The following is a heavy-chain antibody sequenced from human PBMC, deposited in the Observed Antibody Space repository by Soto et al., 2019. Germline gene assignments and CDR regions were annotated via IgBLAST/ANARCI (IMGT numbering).Heavy chain of an antibody. CDR1: GFTFSSYS. CDR3: ARDGRSSSHYYYYGMDV. V-gene: IGHV3-21*01. D-gene: IGHD6-13*01. J-gene: IGHJ6*02. CDR2: ISSRSSYI. Sequence: GGSLRLSCAASGFTFSSYSMNWVRQAPGKGLEWVSSISSRSSYIYYADSVKGRFTISRDNAKNSLYLQMNSLRAEDTAVYYCARDGRSSSHYYYYGMDVWGQGTTVTVSS.